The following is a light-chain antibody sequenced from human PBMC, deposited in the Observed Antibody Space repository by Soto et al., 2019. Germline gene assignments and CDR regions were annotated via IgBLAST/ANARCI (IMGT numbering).Light chain of an antibody. Sequence: QSALTQPASVSGSPGQSITISCTGTSSDVGGYNYVSWYQQHPGKAPKLMIYEVSNRPSGVSNRFSGSKSGNTASLTISGLQAEDEADYYCSSYTSNSPLYVVFGGGTKLTVL. V-gene: IGLV2-14*01. CDR1: SSDVGGYNY. CDR3: SSYTSNSPLYVV. J-gene: IGLJ2*01. CDR2: EVS.